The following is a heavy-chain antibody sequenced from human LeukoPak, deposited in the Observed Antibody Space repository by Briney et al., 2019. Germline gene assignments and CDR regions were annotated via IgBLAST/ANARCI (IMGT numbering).Heavy chain of an antibody. CDR1: GFTVSSNY. CDR2: IYSGGST. V-gene: IGHV3-53*01. D-gene: IGHD5-18*01. Sequence: RGSLRLSCAASGFTVSSNYMSWVRQAPGKGLEWVSVIYSGGSTYYADSVKGRFTISRDNSKNTLYLQMNSLRAEDTAVYYCASVARGYSYGYYWGQGTLVTVSS. J-gene: IGHJ4*02. CDR3: ASVARGYSYGYY.